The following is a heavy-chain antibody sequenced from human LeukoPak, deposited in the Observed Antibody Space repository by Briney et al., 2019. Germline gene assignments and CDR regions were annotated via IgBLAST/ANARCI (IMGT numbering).Heavy chain of an antibody. CDR2: IYYRGST. CDR3: ARALGYVDY. V-gene: IGHV4-59*01. Sequence: SETLSLTCTVSGGSISSYYWSWIRQPPGKGLEWIGYIYYRGSTNYNPSLKSRVTISVDTSKNQFSLKLSSVTAADTAVYYCARALGYVDYWGQGTLVTVSS. D-gene: IGHD2-2*01. J-gene: IGHJ4*02. CDR1: GGSISSYY.